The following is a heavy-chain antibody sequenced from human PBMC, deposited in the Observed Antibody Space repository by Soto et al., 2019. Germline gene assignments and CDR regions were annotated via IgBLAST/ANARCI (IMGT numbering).Heavy chain of an antibody. D-gene: IGHD2-15*01. CDR3: AREGGGGDFEN. V-gene: IGHV1-18*01. CDR1: GYSFTTYP. CDR2: VSTYNGNT. Sequence: ASVKVSCKASGYSFTTYPITWVRQAPGQGLEWLGWVSTYNGNTNYAQGLQARVSMTTDTSTSTAYLELRNLRSDETAGNYCAREGGGGDFENWGQGTPVPVPS. J-gene: IGHJ4*02.